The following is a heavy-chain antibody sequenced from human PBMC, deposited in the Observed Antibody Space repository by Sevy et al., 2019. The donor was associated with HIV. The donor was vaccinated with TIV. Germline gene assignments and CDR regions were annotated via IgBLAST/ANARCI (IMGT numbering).Heavy chain of an antibody. CDR2: TRYDGTPK. CDR3: AKMGSTTVTTSDAFDL. J-gene: IGHJ3*01. Sequence: GGSLRLSCAAPGFTFSSSAMHWVRQAPAKGLEWVSFTRYDGTPKNYADSVKGRFTISRDNSKNTLYLQMNSLRADDTAVYYCAKMGSTTVTTSDAFDLWGQGTMVTVSS. CDR1: GFTFSSSA. V-gene: IGHV3-30*02. D-gene: IGHD4-17*01.